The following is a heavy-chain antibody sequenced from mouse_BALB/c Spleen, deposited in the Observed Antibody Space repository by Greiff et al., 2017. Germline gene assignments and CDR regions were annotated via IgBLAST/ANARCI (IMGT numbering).Heavy chain of an antibody. V-gene: IGHV1S34*01. J-gene: IGHJ4*01. D-gene: IGHD2-4*01. CDR2: ISCYNGAT. Sequence: LVKTGASVKISCKASGYSFTGYYMHWVKQSHGKSLEWIGYISCYNGATSYNQKFKGKATFTVDTSSSTAYMQFNSLTSEDSAVYYCARNYYDYDYAMDYWGQGTSVTVSS. CDR1: GYSFTGYY. CDR3: ARNYYDYDYAMDY.